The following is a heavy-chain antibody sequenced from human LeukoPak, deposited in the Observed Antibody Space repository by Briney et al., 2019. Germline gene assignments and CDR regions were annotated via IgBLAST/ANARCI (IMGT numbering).Heavy chain of an antibody. CDR3: ARETSQKGAHYMDV. V-gene: IGHV4-59*01. CDR1: GGSINNYY. D-gene: IGHD3-16*01. J-gene: IGHJ6*03. Sequence: SETLSLTCTVSGGSINNYYWAWIRQPPGKGLEWIAYIYYTGSTNYNPSLESRVTISVDTSQNQFSLQMTSVTAADTAVYYCARETSQKGAHYMDVWGKGTTVTISS. CDR2: IYYTGST.